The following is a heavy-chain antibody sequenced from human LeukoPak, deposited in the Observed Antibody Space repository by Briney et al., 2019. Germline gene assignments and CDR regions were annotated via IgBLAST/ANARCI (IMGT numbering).Heavy chain of an antibody. CDR3: VRDEKKRGGDY. V-gene: IGHV3-7*01. CDR2: IEQDGSGK. CDR1: GFTFSNYW. Sequence: GGSLRLSCAASGFTFSNYWMSWVRQAPGKGLEWVANIEQDGSGKGYADSVKGRFTISRENAKKSLYLQMHSLRAEDKAVYYCVRDEKKRGGDYWGLGTRVTVSS. D-gene: IGHD3-16*01. J-gene: IGHJ4*02.